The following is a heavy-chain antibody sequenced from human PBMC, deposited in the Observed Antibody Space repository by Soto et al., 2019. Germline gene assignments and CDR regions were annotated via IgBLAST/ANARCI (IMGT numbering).Heavy chain of an antibody. Sequence: QVQLQESGPGLEKASETLSLTCTVSGGSMSGYYWSWIRQPPGKGLEWIGFIYGSGTTNYNPSLKSRGTISIDKSKNQFSLKLTSVTAADTAVYYCARVSHIVVVPAVRGAFDIWGQGTMITVPS. CDR3: ARVSHIVVVPAVRGAFDI. CDR1: GGSMSGYY. V-gene: IGHV4-59*01. J-gene: IGHJ3*02. CDR2: IYGSGTT. D-gene: IGHD2-21*02.